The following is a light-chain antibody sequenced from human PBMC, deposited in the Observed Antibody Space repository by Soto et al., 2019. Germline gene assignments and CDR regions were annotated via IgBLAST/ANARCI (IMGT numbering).Light chain of an antibody. CDR3: MQAIQAPRT. CDR1: QSLLHSNGNIY. CDR2: LGS. V-gene: IGKV2-28*01. Sequence: DIVLTQSPLSLPVTSGEPASIACRSSQSLLHSNGNIYLDWYLQKPGQSPQLLIYLGSIRASGVPDRFSGSGSGTDFTLKITRVEAEDVVVYYRMQAIQAPRTFGLGTKVDIK. J-gene: IGKJ1*01.